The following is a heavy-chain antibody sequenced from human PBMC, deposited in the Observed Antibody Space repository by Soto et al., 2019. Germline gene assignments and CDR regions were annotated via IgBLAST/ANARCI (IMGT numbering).Heavy chain of an antibody. CDR2: ISGSGGST. Sequence: EVQLLESGGGLVQPGGSLRLSCAASGFTFSNYVMSWVRQAPGKGLEWVSVISGSGGSTYYADPVKGRFTFSRDNSKNTLYRQKNSLRAEDTAVYYCAKRAYSSSPLDCWGQGTLVTVSS. J-gene: IGHJ4*02. V-gene: IGHV3-23*01. CDR3: AKRAYSSSPLDC. D-gene: IGHD6-13*01. CDR1: GFTFSNYV.